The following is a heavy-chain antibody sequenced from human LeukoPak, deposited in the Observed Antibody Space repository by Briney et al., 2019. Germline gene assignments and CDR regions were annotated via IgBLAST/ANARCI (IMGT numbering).Heavy chain of an antibody. CDR1: GYTFINYE. CDR2: MNPNSGNT. CDR3: ARGRSGQGQQLVRRYYYYMDV. J-gene: IGHJ6*03. Sequence: ASVKVSCKASGYTFINYEINWVRQATGQGLGWMGRMNPNSGNTGYAQKFQGRVTITRNTSISTAYMELSSLRSEDTAVYYCARGRSGQGQQLVRRYYYYMDVWGKGTTVTVSS. D-gene: IGHD6-13*01. V-gene: IGHV1-8*03.